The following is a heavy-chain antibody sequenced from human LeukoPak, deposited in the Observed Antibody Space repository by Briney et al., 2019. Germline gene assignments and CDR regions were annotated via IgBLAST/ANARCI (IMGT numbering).Heavy chain of an antibody. CDR1: GYTFTGYY. Sequence: ASVKVSCTASGYTFTGYYMHWVRQAPGQGLEWMGWINPNSGGTNYAQKFQGRVTMTRDTSISTAYMELSRLRSDDTAVYYCARDSSGWLYYFDYWGQGTLVSVSS. V-gene: IGHV1-2*02. J-gene: IGHJ4*02. CDR2: INPNSGGT. CDR3: ARDSSGWLYYFDY. D-gene: IGHD6-19*01.